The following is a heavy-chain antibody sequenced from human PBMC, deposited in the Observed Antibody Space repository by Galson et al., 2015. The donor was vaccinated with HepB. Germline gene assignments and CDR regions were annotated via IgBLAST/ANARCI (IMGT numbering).Heavy chain of an antibody. Sequence: SLRLSCAASGFTFSRYVMSWVRQAPGKGLEWVSSISGTDGSTYFADSVKGRFTIFRDNSKNTLSLQMNSLRVEDTATYYCAKDPHLVWFGELNFDYWGQGTLVTVSS. V-gene: IGHV3-23*01. CDR2: ISGTDGST. CDR3: AKDPHLVWFGELNFDY. D-gene: IGHD3-10*01. J-gene: IGHJ4*02. CDR1: GFTFSRYV.